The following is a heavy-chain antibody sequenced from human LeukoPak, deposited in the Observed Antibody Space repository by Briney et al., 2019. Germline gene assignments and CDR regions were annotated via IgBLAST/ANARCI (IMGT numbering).Heavy chain of an antibody. CDR2: ISAYNGNT. D-gene: IGHD6-13*01. CDR1: GYTLTSYG. CDR3: ARDVTIAAAGGAYDY. Sequence: ASVKVSCKASGYTLTSYGISWVRQAPGQGLEWMGWISAYNGNTNYAQKLQGRVTMTTDTSTSTAYMELRSLRSDDTAVYYCARDVTIAAAGGAYDYWGQGTLVTVSS. J-gene: IGHJ4*02. V-gene: IGHV1-18*01.